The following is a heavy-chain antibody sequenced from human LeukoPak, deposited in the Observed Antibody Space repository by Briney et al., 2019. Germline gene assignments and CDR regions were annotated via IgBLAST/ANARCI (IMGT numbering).Heavy chain of an antibody. V-gene: IGHV4-39*07. J-gene: IGHJ5*02. Sequence: SETLSLTCTVSGGSISSSSYYWGWIRQPPGKGLEWIGSIYYSGSTYYNPSLKSRVTISVDTSKNQFSLKLSSVTAADTAVYSCARGRLGRFDPWGQGTLVTVSS. CDR3: ARGRLGRFDP. CDR2: IYYSGST. D-gene: IGHD4-11*01. CDR1: GGSISSSSYY.